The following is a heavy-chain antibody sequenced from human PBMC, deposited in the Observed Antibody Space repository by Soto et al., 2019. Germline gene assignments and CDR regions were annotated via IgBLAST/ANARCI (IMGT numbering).Heavy chain of an antibody. CDR3: AREAYDRADY. CDR2: IYHSGTS. Sequence: ETLSLTCDVSGYSISSGYHWGWNRQPPGKGLEWIGSIYHSGTSYYNPSLMSRVSISVDTSKNQFSLKVTSVTAADTAVYYCAREAYDRADYWGQGTQVTVSS. D-gene: IGHD3-10*02. J-gene: IGHJ4*02. CDR1: GYSISSGYH. V-gene: IGHV4-38-2*02.